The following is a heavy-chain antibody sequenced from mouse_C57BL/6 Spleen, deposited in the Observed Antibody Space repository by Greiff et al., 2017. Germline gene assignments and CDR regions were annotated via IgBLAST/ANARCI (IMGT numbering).Heavy chain of an antibody. Sequence: EVQLVESGGGLVQPGGSLKLSCAASGFTFSDYYMYWVRQTPEKRLEWVAYISNGGGSTYYPDTVKGRFTISRDNAKNTLYLQMSRLKSEDTAMYYCARRSNYAYYYAMDYWGQGTSVTVSS. D-gene: IGHD2-5*01. CDR3: ARRSNYAYYYAMDY. J-gene: IGHJ4*01. CDR1: GFTFSDYY. V-gene: IGHV5-12*01. CDR2: ISNGGGST.